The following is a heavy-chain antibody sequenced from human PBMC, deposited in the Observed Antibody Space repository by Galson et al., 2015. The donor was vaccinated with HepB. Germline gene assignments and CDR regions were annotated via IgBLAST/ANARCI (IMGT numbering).Heavy chain of an antibody. Sequence: SLRLSCAACEFILSMYWMNWVRQAPGKGLEWVANIKEDGSEKNYVDSVKGRFTISRDNAKNSLYLQMNSLRAEDTAIYYCARVKRGEWYSFYYYGMDVWGQGTTVTVSS. CDR2: IKEDGSEK. J-gene: IGHJ6*02. V-gene: IGHV3-7*05. D-gene: IGHD3-10*01. CDR3: ARVKRGEWYSFYYYGMDV. CDR1: EFILSMYW.